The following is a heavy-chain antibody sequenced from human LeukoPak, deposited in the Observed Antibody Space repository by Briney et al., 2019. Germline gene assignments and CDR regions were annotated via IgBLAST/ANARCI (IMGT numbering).Heavy chain of an antibody. CDR2: ISSSSSYI. J-gene: IGHJ2*01. CDR3: ARXVVVELGTPXPXXYXXL. CDR1: GFTFSSYS. Sequence: GGSLRLSCAASGFTFSSYSMNWVRQAPGKGLEWVSSISSSSSYIYYADSVKGRFTISRDNAKNSLYLQMNSLRAEDTAVYYCARXVVVELGTPXPXXYXXLWGRG. V-gene: IGHV3-21*01. D-gene: IGHD2-15*01.